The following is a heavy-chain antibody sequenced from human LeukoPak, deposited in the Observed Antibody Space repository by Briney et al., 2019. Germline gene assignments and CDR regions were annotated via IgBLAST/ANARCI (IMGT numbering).Heavy chain of an antibody. CDR3: AKEGGYSGYDYEIDY. CDR1: GFTFSSYA. V-gene: IGHV3-23*01. J-gene: IGHJ4*02. CDR2: ISGSGGSA. Sequence: GGSLRLSCAASGFTFSSYAMSWVRQAPGKGLEWVSAISGSGGSAYYADSVKGRFTISRDNSKNTLYLQMSSLRAEDTAVYYCAKEGGYSGYDYEIDYWGQGTLVTVSS. D-gene: IGHD5-12*01.